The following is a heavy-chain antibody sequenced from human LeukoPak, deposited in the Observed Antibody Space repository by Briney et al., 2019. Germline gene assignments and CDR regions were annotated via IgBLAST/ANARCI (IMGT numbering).Heavy chain of an antibody. J-gene: IGHJ4*02. Sequence: PGGSLRLSCEASGFTFSNVWMNWVRQAPGKGLEWIGRIKTKADGETTEYIAPVKGRFTISRDESKNTVYLQMNSLKTEDTALYYCVTRVKSTGDYWGQGTLVTVSS. CDR1: GFTFSNVW. CDR3: VTRVKSTGDY. CDR2: IKTKADGETT. V-gene: IGHV3-15*01. D-gene: IGHD1-1*01.